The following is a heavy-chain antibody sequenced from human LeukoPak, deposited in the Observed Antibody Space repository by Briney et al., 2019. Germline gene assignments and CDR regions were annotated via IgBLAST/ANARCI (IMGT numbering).Heavy chain of an antibody. CDR1: GGSISSYY. J-gene: IGHJ5*02. V-gene: IGHV4-59*01. CDR2: IYYSGST. Sequence: SETLSLTCTVPGGSISSYYWSWIRQPPGKGLEWIGYIYYSGSTNYNPSLKSRVTISVDTSKNQFSLKLSSVTAADTAVYYCARTIENERFDPWGQGTLVTVSS. CDR3: ARTIENERFDP.